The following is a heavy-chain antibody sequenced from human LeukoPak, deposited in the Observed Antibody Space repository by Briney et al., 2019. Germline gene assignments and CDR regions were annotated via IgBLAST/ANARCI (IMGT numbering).Heavy chain of an antibody. Sequence: GGSLRLSCAASGFTFSSNAMNWVRQAPGKGLEWLSIIYSDGGSTYYADSAKGRFTISRDNSKNTLYLQMNSLRAEDTALYYCARLISGSYHLYFDYWGLGTLVTVSS. D-gene: IGHD3-10*01. J-gene: IGHJ4*02. CDR2: IYSDGGST. CDR3: ARLISGSYHLYFDY. CDR1: GFTFSSNA. V-gene: IGHV3-66*01.